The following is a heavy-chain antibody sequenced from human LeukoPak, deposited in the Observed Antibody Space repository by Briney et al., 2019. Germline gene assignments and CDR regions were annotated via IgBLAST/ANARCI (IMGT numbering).Heavy chain of an antibody. V-gene: IGHV3-48*03. CDR1: GFTFSSYE. CDR2: SSSSGSTI. CDR3: AREGGYDFIWGKRYYYGMDV. Sequence: PGGSLRLSCAASGFTFSSYEMNWVRQAPGKGLEWVSYSSSSGSTIYYADSVKGRFTISRDNAKNSLYLQMNSLRAEDTAVYYCAREGGYDFIWGKRYYYGMDVWGKGTTVTVSS. D-gene: IGHD5-12*01. J-gene: IGHJ6*04.